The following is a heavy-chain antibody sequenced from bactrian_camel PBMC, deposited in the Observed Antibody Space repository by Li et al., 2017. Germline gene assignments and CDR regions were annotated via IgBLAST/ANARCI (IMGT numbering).Heavy chain of an antibody. V-gene: IGHV3S55*01. Sequence: HVQLVESGGGEVQAGGSLKLSCVVSGYKSYYMAWFRQAPGKEREGVAAICGSGYTDYAGSVAGRFTVSKDNAKNALLLQMDNLRPEDTALYTCAAEDQAPWDMGWICNYNSWGQGTQVTVS. J-gene: IGHJ4*01. CDR2: ICGSGYT. D-gene: IGHD3*01. CDR3: AAEDQAPWDMGWICNYNS. CDR1: GYKSYY.